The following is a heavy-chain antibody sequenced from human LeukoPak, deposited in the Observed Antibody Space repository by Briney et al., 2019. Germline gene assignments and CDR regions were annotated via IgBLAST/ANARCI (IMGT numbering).Heavy chain of an antibody. CDR1: GGSFSGYY. V-gene: IGHV4-34*01. J-gene: IGHJ5*02. Sequence: KPSETLSLTCAVYGGSFSGYYWSWIRQPPGKGLEWIGEINHSGSTNYNPSLKSRLTISVDTSKNQFSLKLSSVTAADTAVYYCARGGESGYDTWGQGSLVTVSS. CDR3: ARGGESGYDT. CDR2: INHSGST. D-gene: IGHD5-12*01.